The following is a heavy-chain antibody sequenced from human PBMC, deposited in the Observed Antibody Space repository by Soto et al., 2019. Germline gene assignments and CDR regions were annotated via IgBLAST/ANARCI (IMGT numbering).Heavy chain of an antibody. CDR3: ARDLLYYYDSSGYQDDY. CDR1: GFTFSSYA. D-gene: IGHD3-22*01. V-gene: IGHV3-30-3*01. Sequence: PGGSLRLSCAASGFTFSSYAMHWVRQAPGKGLEWVAVISYDGSNKYYADSVKGRFTISRDNSKNTLYLQTNSLRAEDTAVYYCARDLLYYYDSSGYQDDYWGQGTLVTVSS. CDR2: ISYDGSNK. J-gene: IGHJ4*02.